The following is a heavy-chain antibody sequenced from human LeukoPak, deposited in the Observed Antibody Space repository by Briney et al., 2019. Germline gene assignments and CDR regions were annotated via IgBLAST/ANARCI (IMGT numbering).Heavy chain of an antibody. V-gene: IGHV3-23*01. CDR1: GFTFSSYA. D-gene: IGHD2-15*01. CDR2: ISGSGGST. Sequence: GGSLRLSCAASGFTFSSYAMSWVRQAPGKGLEWVSAISGSGGSTYYADSVKGRFTISRDSSKNTLYLQMNSLRAEDTAVYYCAKEVAKDIVVVVAATPFDYWGQGTLVTVSS. CDR3: AKEVAKDIVVVVAATPFDY. J-gene: IGHJ4*02.